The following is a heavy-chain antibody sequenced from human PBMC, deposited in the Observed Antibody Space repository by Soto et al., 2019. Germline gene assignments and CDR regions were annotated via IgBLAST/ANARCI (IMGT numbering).Heavy chain of an antibody. CDR1: GFTFSSYA. Sequence: PGGSLRLSCAASGFTFSSYAMHWVRQAPGKGLEWVAVISYDGSNKYYADSVKGRFTISRDNSKNTLYLQMNSLRAEDTAVYYCAKAAGNHYYYYGMDVWGQGTTVTVSS. CDR3: AKAAGNHYYYYGMDV. CDR2: ISYDGSNK. J-gene: IGHJ6*02. V-gene: IGHV3-30-3*01. D-gene: IGHD6-13*01.